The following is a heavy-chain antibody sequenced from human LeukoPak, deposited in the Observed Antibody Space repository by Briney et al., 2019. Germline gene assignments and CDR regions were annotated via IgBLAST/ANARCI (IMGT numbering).Heavy chain of an antibody. V-gene: IGHV4-34*01. CDR3: ARGGGDWSYDY. CDR2: INHSGST. D-gene: IGHD2-21*01. J-gene: IGHJ4*02. Sequence: SETLSLTCAVYGGSFSGYYWSWIRQPPGKGLEWIGEINHSGSTNYNPSLKSRVTISVDTSKNQFSLKLSSVTAADTAVYYCARGGGDWSYDYWGQGTLVTVPS. CDR1: GGSFSGYY.